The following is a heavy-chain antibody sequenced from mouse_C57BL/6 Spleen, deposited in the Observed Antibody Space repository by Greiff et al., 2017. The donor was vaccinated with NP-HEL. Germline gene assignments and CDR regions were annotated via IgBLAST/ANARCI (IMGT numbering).Heavy chain of an antibody. J-gene: IGHJ1*03. V-gene: IGHV1-15*01. CDR3: TRPGTRWYFDV. Sequence: QVQLQQSGAELVRPGASVTLSCKASGYTFTDYEMHWVKQTPVHGLEWIGAIDPETGGTAYNQKFKGKAILTADKSSSTAYMELRSLTSEDSAVYYCTRPGTRWYFDVWGTGTTVTVSS. CDR2: IDPETGGT. D-gene: IGHD4-1*01. CDR1: GYTFTDYE.